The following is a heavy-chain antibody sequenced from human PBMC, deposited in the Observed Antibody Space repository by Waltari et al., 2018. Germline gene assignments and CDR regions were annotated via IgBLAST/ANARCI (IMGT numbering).Heavy chain of an antibody. CDR3: SRPPYGDTDY. Sequence: EVQLVESGGGLVQPGESLKLSCVASGFSFSGSAMHWVHQASGKGLELVGRIRTKAKNYATGYGASVKGRFTISRDDSKNTTYLQMNSLKTDDTAVYYCSRPPYGDTDYWGQGTLVTVSS. D-gene: IGHD4-17*01. CDR2: IRTKAKNYAT. V-gene: IGHV3-73*02. CDR1: GFSFSGSA. J-gene: IGHJ4*02.